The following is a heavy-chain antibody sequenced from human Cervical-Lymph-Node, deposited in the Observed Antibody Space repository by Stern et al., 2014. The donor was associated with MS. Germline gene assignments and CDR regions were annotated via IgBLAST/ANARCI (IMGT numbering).Heavy chain of an antibody. D-gene: IGHD5-18*01. CDR1: GGTFSSYA. CDR2: IIPIFGTA. V-gene: IGHV1-69*01. CDR3: ARGDSYGYYYGMDV. J-gene: IGHJ6*02. Sequence: VHLVESGAEVKKPGSSVKVSCKASGGTFSSYAISWVRQAHGQGLEGMGGIIPIFGTANYAQKFQGRVTITADESTSTAYMELSSLRSEDTAVYYCARGDSYGYYYGMDVWGQGTTVTVSS.